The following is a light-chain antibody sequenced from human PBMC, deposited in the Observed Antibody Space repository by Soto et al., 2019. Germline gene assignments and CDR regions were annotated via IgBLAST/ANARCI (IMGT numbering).Light chain of an antibody. J-gene: IGKJ5*01. CDR1: QSVSSN. CDR3: QQYNNWIT. CDR2: GAS. Sequence: EIVMTQSPATLSVSPGERATLSCRASQSVSSNLAWYQQKPGQAPRLLIYGASTRATGIPATFSGSGSGTEFTLTISSLQYEDLAVYYCQQYNNWITFGQGTRLEIK. V-gene: IGKV3-15*01.